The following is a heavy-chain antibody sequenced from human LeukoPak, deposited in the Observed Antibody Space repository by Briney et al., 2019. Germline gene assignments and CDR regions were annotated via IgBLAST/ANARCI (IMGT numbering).Heavy chain of an antibody. J-gene: IGHJ4*02. Sequence: PSETLSLTCTVSGGSISSYYWSWIRQPPGKGLERIGYIYTSGSTNYNPSLKSRVTISVDTSKNQFSLKLSSVTAADTAVYYCARSIAAASIDYWGQGTLVTVSS. V-gene: IGHV4-4*09. D-gene: IGHD6-13*01. CDR1: GGSISSYY. CDR2: IYTSGST. CDR3: ARSIAAASIDY.